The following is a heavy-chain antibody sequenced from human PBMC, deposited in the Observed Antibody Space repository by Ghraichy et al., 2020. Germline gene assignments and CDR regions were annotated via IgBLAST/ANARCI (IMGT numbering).Heavy chain of an antibody. CDR1: GVSISSSSYY. V-gene: IGHV4-39*01. CDR3: WGLGYCSSTSCQHYYYYGMDV. CDR2: IYYSGST. Sequence: SQTLSLTCTVSGVSISSSSYYWGWIRQPPGKGLEWIVSIYYSGSTYYNPSLKSRVTISVDTSKNQFSLKLSSVTAADTAVYYCWGLGYCSSTSCQHYYYYGMDVWGQGTTVTVSS. J-gene: IGHJ6*02. D-gene: IGHD2-2*01.